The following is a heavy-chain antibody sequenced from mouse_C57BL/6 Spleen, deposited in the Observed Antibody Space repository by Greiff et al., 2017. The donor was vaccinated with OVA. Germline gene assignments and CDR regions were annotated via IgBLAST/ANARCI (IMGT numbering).Heavy chain of an antibody. CDR2: IYPRSGNT. Sequence: QVQLQQSEAELARPGASVKLSCKASGYTFTSYGISWVKQRTGQGLEWIGEIYPRSGNTYYNEKFKGKATLTADKSSSTAYMELRSLTSEDSAVYFCARGDGYSHWYFDVWGTGTTVTVSS. J-gene: IGHJ1*03. CDR3: ARGDGYSHWYFDV. V-gene: IGHV1-81*01. CDR1: GYTFTSYG. D-gene: IGHD2-3*01.